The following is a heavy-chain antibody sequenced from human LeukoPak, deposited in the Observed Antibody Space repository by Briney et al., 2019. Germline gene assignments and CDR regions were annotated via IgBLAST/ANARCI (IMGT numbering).Heavy chain of an antibody. J-gene: IGHJ3*02. D-gene: IGHD1-26*01. CDR2: IYYSGIT. CDR1: GGSISSYY. CDR3: ARAGRWEGRPHAFDI. V-gene: IGHV4-59*01. Sequence: SETLSITCPVSGGSISSYYWNWIRQPPGKGLEWIGYIYYSGITNYNPSLKSRVTISVDTSKSQFSLKLSSVTAADTALYYCARAGRWEGRPHAFDIWGQGTMVTVSS.